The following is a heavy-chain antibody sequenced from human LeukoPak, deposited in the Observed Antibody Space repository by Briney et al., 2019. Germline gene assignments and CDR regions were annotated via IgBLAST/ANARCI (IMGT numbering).Heavy chain of an antibody. V-gene: IGHV3-74*01. CDR1: GFTFSMYW. CDR2: INGDGSNT. Sequence: GGSLRLSCAAPGFTFSMYWMYWVRHAPGKGLVWVSRINGDGSNTGYADSVRGRFTVSRDNARNTLYLQVNSLRGEDTALYYCARDRNSSPADWGQGTLVTVSS. J-gene: IGHJ4*02. D-gene: IGHD4-11*01. CDR3: ARDRNSSPAD.